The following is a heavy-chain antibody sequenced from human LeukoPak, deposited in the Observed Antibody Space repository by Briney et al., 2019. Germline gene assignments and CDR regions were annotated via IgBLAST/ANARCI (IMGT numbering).Heavy chain of an antibody. CDR2: ISYDGSNK. V-gene: IGHV3-30-3*01. CDR1: GFTFSSYA. CDR3: ARGSPYCSSTSCYFRWFDP. D-gene: IGHD2-2*01. J-gene: IGHJ5*02. Sequence: GRSLRLSCAASGFTFSSYAMHWVRQAPGKGLERVAVISYDGSNKYYADSVKGRFTISRDNSKNTLYLQMNSLRAEDTAVYYCARGSPYCSSTSCYFRWFDPWGQGTLVTVSS.